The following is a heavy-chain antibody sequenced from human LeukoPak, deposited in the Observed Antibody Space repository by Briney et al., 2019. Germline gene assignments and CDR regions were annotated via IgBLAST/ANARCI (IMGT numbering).Heavy chain of an antibody. D-gene: IGHD3-22*01. CDR1: GFTFSNAW. CDR2: IKSKTDGGTT. J-gene: IGHJ4*02. V-gene: IGHV3-15*07. Sequence: SGGSLRLSCAASGFTFSNAWMNWVRQAPGKGLEWVGRIKSKTDGGTTDYAAPVKGRFTISRDDSKNTLYLQMNSLKTEDTAVYYCSTTYYYDSSEGYWGQGTLVTVSS. CDR3: STTYYYDSSEGY.